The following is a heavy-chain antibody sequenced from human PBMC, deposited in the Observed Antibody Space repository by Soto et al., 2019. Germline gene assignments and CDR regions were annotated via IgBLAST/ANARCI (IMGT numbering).Heavy chain of an antibody. V-gene: IGHV4-34*01. D-gene: IGHD5-18*01. Sequence: PAETLSLTCAVYGGSFSGYYWSWIRQPPGKGLEWIGEINHSGSTNYNPSLKSRVTISVDTSKNQFSLKLSSVTAADTAVYYCARTDTAMPLDYWGQGTLVTVSS. CDR2: INHSGST. CDR1: GGSFSGYY. J-gene: IGHJ4*02. CDR3: ARTDTAMPLDY.